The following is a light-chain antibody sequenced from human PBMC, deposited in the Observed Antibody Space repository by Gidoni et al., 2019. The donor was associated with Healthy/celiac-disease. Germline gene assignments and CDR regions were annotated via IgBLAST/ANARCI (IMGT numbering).Light chain of an antibody. Sequence: QSVLTQPPSAPGTPGQRVTISCSVSSSNIGSNTVNWYQQLPGTSPKLLIYSNNQRPSGVPDRFSGSKSGTSASLAISGLQSEDEADYYCAAWDDSLNGYVFGTGTKVTVL. CDR1: SSNIGSNT. V-gene: IGLV1-44*01. CDR3: AAWDDSLNGYV. J-gene: IGLJ1*01. CDR2: SNN.